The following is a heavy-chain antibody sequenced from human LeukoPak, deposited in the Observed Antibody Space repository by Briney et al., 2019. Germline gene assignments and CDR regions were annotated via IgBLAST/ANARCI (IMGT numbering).Heavy chain of an antibody. CDR3: AREEGNWFDP. J-gene: IGHJ5*02. D-gene: IGHD2/OR15-2a*01. CDR2: ISHTGST. Sequence: PSETLSLTCTVSGASSSSYYWSWIRQPPGKGLEWIGYISHTGSTKYNPSLESRATISVDRSNNQVSLRLTSVNSADTAIYYCAREEGNWFDPWGQGTLVTVSS. V-gene: IGHV4-59*01. CDR1: GASSSSYY.